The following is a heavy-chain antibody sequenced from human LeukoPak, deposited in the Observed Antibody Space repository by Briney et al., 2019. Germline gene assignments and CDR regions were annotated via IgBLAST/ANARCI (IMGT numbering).Heavy chain of an antibody. CDR1: GCTFTTYW. V-gene: IGHV5-51*01. D-gene: IGHD5-24*01. J-gene: IGHJ4*02. CDR2: SDPGDSDT. CDR3: ARQDGERIDGYNDFDY. Sequence: ESPMIPCYTSGCTFTTYWISWVRQMPAKGLEWIGISDPGDSDTRYNPAFQDQVTISANNYIEDAHLQWSSLKASDTATYYYARQDGERIDGYNDFDYWGQGSLVTVSS.